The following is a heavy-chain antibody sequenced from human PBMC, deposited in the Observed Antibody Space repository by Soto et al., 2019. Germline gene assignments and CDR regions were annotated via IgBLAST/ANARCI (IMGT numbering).Heavy chain of an antibody. J-gene: IGHJ6*02. CDR1: GFTFSIYA. D-gene: IGHD3-10*01. V-gene: IGHV3-30*18. CDR2: ISYDGNNK. CDR3: AKEFMD. Sequence: GSLRLSCAASGFTFSIYAIHWVRQAPGKGLEWVAVISYDGNNKYYTDSVKGRFTISRDNSKNTVFLQMNSLRAEDTAVYYCAKEFMDWGQGTTVTVSS.